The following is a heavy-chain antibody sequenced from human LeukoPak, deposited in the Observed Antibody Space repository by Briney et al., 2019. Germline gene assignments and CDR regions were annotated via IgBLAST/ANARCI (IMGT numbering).Heavy chain of an antibody. D-gene: IGHD5-24*01. J-gene: IGHJ4*02. Sequence: SETLSLTCTVSGGSISSSSYYWGWIRQPPGKGLEWIGSIYYSGSTYYNPSLKSRVTISVDTSKNQFSLKLSSVTAADTAVYYCARGSGWLQLSASPFDYWGQGTLVTASS. V-gene: IGHV4-39*01. CDR2: IYYSGST. CDR3: ARGSGWLQLSASPFDY. CDR1: GGSISSSSYY.